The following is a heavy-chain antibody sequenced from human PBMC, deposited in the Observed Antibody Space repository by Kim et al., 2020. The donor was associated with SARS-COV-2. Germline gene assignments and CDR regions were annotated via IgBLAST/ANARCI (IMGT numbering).Heavy chain of an antibody. J-gene: IGHJ4*02. Sequence: SETLSLTCTVSGDSISGSLDFWGWIRQPPGKGLDWIGTILYTGSTYYTPSFKSRVTISVDTSKNQFSLKLTSVTAADTAVYYCARHKRPQALGPDYWGQGTLVTVSS. CDR1: GDSISGSLDF. V-gene: IGHV4-39*01. CDR3: ARHKRPQALGPDY. CDR2: ILYTGST.